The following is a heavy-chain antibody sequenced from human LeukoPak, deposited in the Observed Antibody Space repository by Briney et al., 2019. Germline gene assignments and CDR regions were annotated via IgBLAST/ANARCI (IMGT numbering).Heavy chain of an antibody. Sequence: SETLSLTCTVSGYSISSGYYWGWIRQPPGKGLEWIGSIYHSGSTYYNPSLKSRVTISVDTSKNQFSLKLRSVTAADTAVYYCARRGYSYGSDYWGQGTLVTVSS. V-gene: IGHV4-38-2*02. J-gene: IGHJ4*02. CDR2: IYHSGST. CDR3: ARRGYSYGSDY. CDR1: GYSISSGYY. D-gene: IGHD5-18*01.